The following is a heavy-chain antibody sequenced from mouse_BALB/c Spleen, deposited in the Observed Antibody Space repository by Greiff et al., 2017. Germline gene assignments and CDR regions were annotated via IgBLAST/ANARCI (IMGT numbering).Heavy chain of an antibody. J-gene: IGHJ4*01. CDR3: AREGLLYGSSQYYYAMDY. V-gene: IGHV5-6-3*01. Sequence: DVKVVESGGGLVQPGGSLKLSCAASGFTFSSYGMSWVRQTPDKRLELVATINSNGGSTYYPDSVKGRFTISRDNAKNTLYLQMSSLKSEDTAMYYCAREGLLYGSSQYYYAMDYWGQGTSVTVSS. D-gene: IGHD1-1*01. CDR2: INSNGGST. CDR1: GFTFSSYG.